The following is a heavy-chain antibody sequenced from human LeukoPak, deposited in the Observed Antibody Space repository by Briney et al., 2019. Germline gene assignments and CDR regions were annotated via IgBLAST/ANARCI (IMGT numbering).Heavy chain of an antibody. CDR3: ARGVGRASYYYYMDV. D-gene: IGHD3-10*01. CDR1: GFTFGDYS. J-gene: IGHJ6*03. Sequence: GGSLRLSCAASGFTFGDYSMTWVRQAPGKGLEWVSYIDSSGRTIHYADSVKGRFTISRENAKNSLYLQMNSLRAEDTADYYCARGVGRASYYYYMDVWGKGTTVTVSS. V-gene: IGHV3-48*04. CDR2: IDSSGRTI.